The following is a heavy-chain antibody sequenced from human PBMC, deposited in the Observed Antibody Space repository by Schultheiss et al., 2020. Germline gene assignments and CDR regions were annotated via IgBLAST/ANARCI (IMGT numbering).Heavy chain of an antibody. J-gene: IGHJ6*02. V-gene: IGHV3-64D*09. CDR2: ISSNGGST. CDR1: GFTFSSYA. Sequence: GGSLRLSCAASGFTFSSYAMSWVRQAPGKGLEYVSAISSNGGSTYYADSVKGRFTISRDNSKNTLYLQMSSLRAEDTAVYYCVKDETYATTYYYYYYGMDVWGQGHTGTVSS. D-gene: IGHD1-26*01. CDR3: VKDETYATTYYYYYYGMDV.